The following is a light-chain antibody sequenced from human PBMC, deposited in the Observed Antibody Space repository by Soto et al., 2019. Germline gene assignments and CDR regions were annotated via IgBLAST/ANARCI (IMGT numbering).Light chain of an antibody. CDR3: SSYTSSSTRV. CDR1: SSDVGTYNY. J-gene: IGLJ1*01. V-gene: IGLV2-14*01. CDR2: DVS. Sequence: QSVLTQPASVSGSPGQSITISCTGTSSDVGTYNYVSWYQQHPGKVPRLMIYDVSNRPSGVSDRFSGSKSGNMASLTISGLQAEDEADYYCSSYTSSSTRVFGTGTKLTVL.